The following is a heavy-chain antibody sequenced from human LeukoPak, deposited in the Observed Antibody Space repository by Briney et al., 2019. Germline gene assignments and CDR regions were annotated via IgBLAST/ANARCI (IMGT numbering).Heavy chain of an antibody. D-gene: IGHD6-19*01. V-gene: IGHV4-30-4*01. Sequence: SETLSLTCTVSGGSISSGDYYWSWIRQPPGKGLEWIGYIYYSGSTYYNPSLKSRVTISVDTSKNQFSLKLSSVTAADTAVYYCARVSSGWVWFDPWGQGTLVTVSS. CDR3: ARVSSGWVWFDP. CDR2: IYYSGST. J-gene: IGHJ5*02. CDR1: GGSISSGDYY.